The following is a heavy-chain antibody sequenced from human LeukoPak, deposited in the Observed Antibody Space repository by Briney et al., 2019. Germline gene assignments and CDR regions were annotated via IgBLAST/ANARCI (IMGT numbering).Heavy chain of an antibody. CDR1: GFTFSSYA. Sequence: GGSLRLSCAASGFTFSSYAMSWVRRAPGKGLEWVSAISGSGGSTYYADFVKGRFTISRDNSKNTLYLQMNSLRAEDTAVYYCAKDPDPLATNSPIDYWGQGTLVTVSS. CDR2: ISGSGGST. CDR3: AKDPDPLATNSPIDY. V-gene: IGHV3-23*01. J-gene: IGHJ4*02.